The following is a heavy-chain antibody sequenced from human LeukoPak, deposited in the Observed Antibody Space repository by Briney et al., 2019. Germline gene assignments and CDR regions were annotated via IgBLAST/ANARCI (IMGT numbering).Heavy chain of an antibody. Sequence: ASVKVSCKASGYTFTSYGISGVRQAPGQGLEWMGWISAYIGNTDYAQKLQGRVTMTTDTSTSTAYMELRSLRSDDTAVYYCARRDLTGSNWFDPWGQGTLVTVSS. J-gene: IGHJ5*02. D-gene: IGHD3-9*01. CDR3: ARRDLTGSNWFDP. CDR1: GYTFTSYG. V-gene: IGHV1-18*04. CDR2: ISAYIGNT.